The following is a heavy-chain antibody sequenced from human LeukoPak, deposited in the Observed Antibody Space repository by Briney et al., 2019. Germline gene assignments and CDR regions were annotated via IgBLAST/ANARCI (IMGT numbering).Heavy chain of an antibody. CDR1: GGSISSGSYY. D-gene: IGHD6-19*01. V-gene: IGHV4-61*02. CDR3: AREQQWLKDGGFDY. Sequence: PSETLSLTCTVSGGSISSGSYYWSWIRQPAGKGLEWIGRIYTSGSTNYNPSLKSRVTISVDTSKNQFSPKLSSVTAADTAVYYCAREQQWLKDGGFDYWGQGTLVTVSS. CDR2: IYTSGST. J-gene: IGHJ4*02.